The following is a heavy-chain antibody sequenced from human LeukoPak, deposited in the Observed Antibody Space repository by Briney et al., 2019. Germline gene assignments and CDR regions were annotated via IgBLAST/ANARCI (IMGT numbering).Heavy chain of an antibody. J-gene: IGHJ4*02. Sequence: PSETLSLTCAVYGGSFSGYYWSWIRQPPGKGLEWIGEINHSGSTNYNPSLKSRVTISVGTSKNQFSLKLSSVTAADTAVYYCARADIVVVPAAHKVGSDYWGQGALVTVSS. V-gene: IGHV4-34*01. CDR3: ARADIVVVPAAHKVGSDY. D-gene: IGHD2-2*01. CDR1: GGSFSGYY. CDR2: INHSGST.